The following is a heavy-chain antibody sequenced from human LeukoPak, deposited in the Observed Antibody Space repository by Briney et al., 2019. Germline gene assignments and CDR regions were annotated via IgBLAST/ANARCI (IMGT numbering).Heavy chain of an antibody. Sequence: SETLSLTCVVSGYSIGSDFYWGWIRQPPGKGLEWIASIYRSGNTYSNSSLKSRVRMSIDTSKNHFSLGLTSVTAADTAVYYCARHSVASPSDAWGPGTLVTVSS. D-gene: IGHD2-21*01. CDR1: GYSIGSDFY. CDR2: IYRSGNT. CDR3: ARHSVASPSDA. J-gene: IGHJ5*02. V-gene: IGHV4-38-2*01.